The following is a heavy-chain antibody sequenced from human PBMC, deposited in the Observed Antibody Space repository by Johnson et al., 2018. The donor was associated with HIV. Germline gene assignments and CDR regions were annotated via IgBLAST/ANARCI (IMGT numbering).Heavy chain of an antibody. V-gene: IGHV3-30*03. CDR1: GFTFSSYG. CDR3: ARGGKRVMAAFDI. Sequence: QVQLVESGGGVVQPGRSLRLSCAASGFTFSSYGMHWVRQAPGKGLEWVSVISYDGSNKYSADSVKGRFTISRDNSKNTLYLQMNSLRAEDTAVSDCARGGKRVMAAFDIWGQGTMVTVSS. J-gene: IGHJ3*02. D-gene: IGHD3-16*01. CDR2: ISYDGSNK.